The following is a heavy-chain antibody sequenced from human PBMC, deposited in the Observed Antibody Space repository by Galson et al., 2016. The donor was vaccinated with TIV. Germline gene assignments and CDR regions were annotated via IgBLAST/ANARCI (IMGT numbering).Heavy chain of an antibody. CDR3: AREAGGHCRGGSPCGWLDP. V-gene: IGHV1-69*05. CDR2: ILPISSTT. D-gene: IGHD2-15*01. CDR1: GGTFRNYA. J-gene: IGHJ5*02. Sequence: SVKVSCKASGGTFRNYAINWVRRAPGQGLEWLGGILPISSTTNFAQKFQDRVTITTDESTSTAYMELTSLRSEDTAVYYCAREAGGHCRGGSPCGWLDPWGQGTLVIVSS.